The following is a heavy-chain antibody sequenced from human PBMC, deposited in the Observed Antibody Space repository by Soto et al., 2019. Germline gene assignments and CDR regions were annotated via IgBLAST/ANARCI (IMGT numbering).Heavy chain of an antibody. D-gene: IGHD5-12*01. CDR2: IIPIFGTA. V-gene: IGHV1-69*13. CDR1: GGTFSCYA. CDR3: ARKIEESAWLIYGMDV. J-gene: IGHJ6*02. Sequence: SVKVSCKASGGTFSCYAISWVRQAPGQGLEWMGGIIPIFGTANYAQKFQGRVTITADESTSTAYMELSSLRSEDTAVYYCARKIEESAWLIYGMDVWGQGTTVTVSS.